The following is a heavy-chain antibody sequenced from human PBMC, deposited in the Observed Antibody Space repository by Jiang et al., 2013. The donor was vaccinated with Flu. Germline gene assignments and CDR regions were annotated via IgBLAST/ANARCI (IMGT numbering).Heavy chain of an antibody. V-gene: IGHV1-69*04. CDR3: ARERYSSGWLPDY. CDR1: GGTFSSYA. J-gene: IGHJ4*02. CDR2: IIPILGIT. D-gene: IGHD6-19*01. Sequence: SGAEVKKPGSSVKVPCEASGGTFSSYAVSWVRRAPGQGLEWMGRIIPILGITNYAQKFQARVTISADRSTSTAYMELRSLRSEDTAVYYCARERYSSGWLPDYWDQGTLVTVSS.